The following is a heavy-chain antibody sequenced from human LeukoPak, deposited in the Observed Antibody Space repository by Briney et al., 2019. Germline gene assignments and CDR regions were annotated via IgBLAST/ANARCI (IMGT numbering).Heavy chain of an antibody. CDR1: GGSFSGYH. D-gene: IGHD6-6*01. V-gene: IGHV4-34*01. J-gene: IGHJ6*03. CDR3: ARVKQLVPLYYYYMDV. CDR2: INHSGST. Sequence: SETLSLTCAVYGGSFSGYHWSWFRQPPGKGLEWIGEINHSGSTNYNPSLKSRVTISVDTSKNQFSLKLSSVTAADTAVYYCARVKQLVPLYYYYMDVWGKGTTVTVSS.